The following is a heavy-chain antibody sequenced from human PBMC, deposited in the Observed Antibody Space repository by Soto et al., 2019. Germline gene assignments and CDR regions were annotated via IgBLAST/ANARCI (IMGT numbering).Heavy chain of an antibody. CDR3: AREPTSQSSGWPYFDQ. J-gene: IGHJ4*02. V-gene: IGHV4-4*02. Sequence: QVQLQESGPGLVKPSETLSLTCAVSSGSISSNNWWSWVRQPPGKGLEWIGEVYHSGTANYNPSLKSRVTMSVDKAKNHFSLKLSSVTAADTAVYFCAREPTSQSSGWPYFDQWGQGTLVTVSS. D-gene: IGHD6-19*01. CDR2: VYHSGTA. CDR1: SGSISSNNW.